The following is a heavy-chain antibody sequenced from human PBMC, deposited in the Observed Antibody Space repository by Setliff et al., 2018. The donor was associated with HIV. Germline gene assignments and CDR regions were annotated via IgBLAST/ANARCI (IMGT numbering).Heavy chain of an antibody. J-gene: IGHJ5*02. CDR1: GGSISTPTYY. Sequence: PSETLSLTCTVSGGSISTPTYYWGWIRQPPGKGLEWITTVYYSGSTYYNLSLQSRLTISADTSKNQFSLKLSSVTAADAAVYYCASRVYYYDSSGYLREEGFDPWGQGTLVTVSS. D-gene: IGHD3-22*01. CDR2: VYYSGST. V-gene: IGHV4-39*01. CDR3: ASRVYYYDSSGYLREEGFDP.